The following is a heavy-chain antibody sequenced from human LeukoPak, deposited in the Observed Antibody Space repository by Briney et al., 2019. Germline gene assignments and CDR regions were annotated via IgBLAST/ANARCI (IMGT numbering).Heavy chain of an antibody. J-gene: IGHJ4*02. V-gene: IGHV3-7*01. CDR1: GFTHSSKW. CDR3: TRGSNWYIY. D-gene: IGHD6-13*01. Sequence: PGGSLRLSCAASGFTHSSKWMSWVRQAPGKGPEGVANIKQDGSEKYYVDSVKGRFTISRDNTKNSLHLQMNSLRAEDTAVYYCTRGSNWYIYWGQGNLVTVSS. CDR2: IKQDGSEK.